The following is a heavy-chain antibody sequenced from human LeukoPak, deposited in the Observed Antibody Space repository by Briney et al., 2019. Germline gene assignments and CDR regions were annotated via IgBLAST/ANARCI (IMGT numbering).Heavy chain of an antibody. CDR1: GYTFTGYY. CDR3: AREGWYDFWSGYQKRYYYYYMDV. CDR2: INPNSGGT. D-gene: IGHD3-3*01. Sequence: ASVKVSCKASGYTFTGYYMHWVRQAPGQGLEWMGWINPNSGGTNYAQKFQGRVTMTRDTSISTAYMELSRLRSDDTAVYYCAREGWYDFWSGYQKRYYYYYMDVWGKGTTVTVSS. V-gene: IGHV1-2*02. J-gene: IGHJ6*03.